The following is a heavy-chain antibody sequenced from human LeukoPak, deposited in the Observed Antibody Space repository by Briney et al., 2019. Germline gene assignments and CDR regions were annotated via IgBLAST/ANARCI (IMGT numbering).Heavy chain of an antibody. CDR2: ISRNSGSI. CDR1: GFTFDDYA. CDR3: AKASGYCSSTSCPPDY. Sequence: PGRSLRLSCAASGFTFDDYAMHWVRHAPGKGLEWVSGISRNSGSIGYADSVKGRFTISRDNAKNSLYLQMNSLRAEDTALYYCAKASGYCSSTSCPPDYWGQGTLVTVSS. J-gene: IGHJ4*02. V-gene: IGHV3-9*01. D-gene: IGHD2-2*01.